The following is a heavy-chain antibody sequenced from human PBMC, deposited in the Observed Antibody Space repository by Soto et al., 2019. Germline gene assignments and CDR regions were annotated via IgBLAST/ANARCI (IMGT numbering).Heavy chain of an antibody. J-gene: IGHJ3*02. V-gene: IGHV1-69*13. D-gene: IGHD3-3*01. CDR2: IIPIFGTA. Sequence: SVKASCKASGCTFSSYAISWVRQAPGQGLEWMGGIIPIFGTANYAQKFQGRVTITADESTSTAYMELSSLRSEDTAVYYCARDRRYDFWSGYNDAFDIWGQGTMVTVSS. CDR1: GCTFSSYA. CDR3: ARDRRYDFWSGYNDAFDI.